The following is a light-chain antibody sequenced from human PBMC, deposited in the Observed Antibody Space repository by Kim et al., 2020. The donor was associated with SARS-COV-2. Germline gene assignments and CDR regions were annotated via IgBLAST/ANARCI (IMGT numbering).Light chain of an antibody. CDR1: SSDIGDYNY. V-gene: IGLV2-14*03. J-gene: IGLJ2*01. CDR2: SVS. Sequence: GQSITIPCTGTSSDIGDYNYVSWYQQHPGKAPKLLIYSVSNRPSGVSNRCSGSKSGNTASLTIFGLQAEDEADYYCSSYTGSNTLLFGGGTQLTVL. CDR3: SSYTGSNTLL.